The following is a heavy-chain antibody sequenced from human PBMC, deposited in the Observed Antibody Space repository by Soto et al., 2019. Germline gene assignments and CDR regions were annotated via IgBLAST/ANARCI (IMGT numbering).Heavy chain of an antibody. J-gene: IGHJ4*01. CDR1: GLNFSDAW. V-gene: IGHV3-15*05. CDR3: VAPWLF. CDR2: IKNEGEGGTT. Sequence: EVHLVESGGGLVKPGGSLRLSWVASGLNFSDAWTSWVRQAPGKGLEWIGRIKNEGEGGTTDYAAVVNGTFIISRDDSKNTLYLQMNSLTAAHTAVYYCVAPWLFWGHGNLVTVSS. D-gene: IGHD3-10*01.